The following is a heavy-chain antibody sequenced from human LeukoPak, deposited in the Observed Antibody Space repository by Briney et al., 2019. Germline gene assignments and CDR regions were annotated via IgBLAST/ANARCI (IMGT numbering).Heavy chain of an antibody. D-gene: IGHD3-22*01. V-gene: IGHV3-21*01. CDR3: VRLRRNSDRSGYYYYYDY. Sequence: GGSLTLSCAASGYTFSDFSVNWVRQAPGKGLEWVSSISVRSNYRYYADSVRGRFTISRDDARDSLFLQMNSLRAEDTAVYFCVRLRRNSDRSGYYYYYDYWGQRTLVTVSS. CDR1: GYTFSDFS. CDR2: ISVRSNYR. J-gene: IGHJ4*02.